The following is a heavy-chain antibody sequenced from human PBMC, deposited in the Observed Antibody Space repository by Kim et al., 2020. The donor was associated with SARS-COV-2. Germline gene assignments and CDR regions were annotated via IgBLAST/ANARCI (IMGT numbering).Heavy chain of an antibody. V-gene: IGHV3-33*01. CDR3: AREGYCSGGSCCSDYYYGMDI. D-gene: IGHD2-15*01. CDR1: GFTFSSYG. CDR2: IWYDGGNK. Sequence: GGSLRLSCAASGFTFSSYGMHWVRQAPGKGLEWVAAIWYDGGNKYYADSVKGRFTISRDNSKNTLYLQMNSLRAEDTAVYYCAREGYCSGGSCCSDYYYGMDIWGQGTTVTVSS. J-gene: IGHJ6*02.